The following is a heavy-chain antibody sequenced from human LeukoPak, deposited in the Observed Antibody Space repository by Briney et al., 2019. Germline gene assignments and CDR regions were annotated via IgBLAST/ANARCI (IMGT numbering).Heavy chain of an antibody. Sequence: ASVKVSCKASGYTFTSYDINWVRQATGQGLEWMGWMNPNSGNTGYVQKFQGRVTMTRNTSISTAYMELSSLRSEDTAAYYCARGILSDDAFDIWGQGTMVTVSS. J-gene: IGHJ3*02. CDR2: MNPNSGNT. CDR1: GYTFTSYD. V-gene: IGHV1-8*01. CDR3: ARGILSDDAFDI.